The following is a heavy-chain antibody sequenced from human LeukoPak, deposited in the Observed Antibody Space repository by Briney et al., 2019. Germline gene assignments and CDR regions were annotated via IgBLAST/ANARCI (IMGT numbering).Heavy chain of an antibody. J-gene: IGHJ4*02. CDR1: GFTFSDYY. Sequence: PGGSLRLSCAASGFTFSDYYMSWIRQAPAKGLGWVSYISSSVSTIYYADSVKGRFTISRDNAKNSLYLQMNSLRAEDTAVYYCARGGGYYDFWSGYFAWGQGTPVTVSS. V-gene: IGHV3-11*04. CDR2: ISSSVSTI. D-gene: IGHD3-3*01. CDR3: ARGGGYYDFWSGYFA.